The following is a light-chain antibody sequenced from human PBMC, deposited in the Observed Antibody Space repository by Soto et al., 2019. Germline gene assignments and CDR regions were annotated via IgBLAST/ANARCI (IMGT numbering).Light chain of an antibody. J-gene: IGLJ2*01. V-gene: IGLV1-40*01. CDR3: KSYDSSLSEGV. CDR1: SSNIGAGYD. CDR2: DNN. Sequence: QSVLTQPPSVSGAPGQRVTISCTGSSSNIGAGYDVHWYQQFPGTAPKLLIYDNNNRPSGVPDRFSGSKSGTSASLAITGLQAEDEADYYCKSYDSSLSEGVFGGGTKRTVL.